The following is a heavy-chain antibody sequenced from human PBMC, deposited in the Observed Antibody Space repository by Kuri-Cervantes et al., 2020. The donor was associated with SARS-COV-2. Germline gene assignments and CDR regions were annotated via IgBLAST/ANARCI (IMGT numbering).Heavy chain of an antibody. J-gene: IGHJ4*02. Sequence: ASVKVSCKASGYTFTSYGISWVRQAPGQGLEWMGWISAYNGNTNYAQKLQGRVTMTTDTSTSTAYMELRSLRSDDMAVYYCARETFLTRGPMPAPLLDYWGQGTLVTVSS. CDR1: GYTFTSYG. CDR3: ARETFLTRGPMPAPLLDY. CDR2: ISAYNGNT. D-gene: IGHD3-9*01. V-gene: IGHV1-18*03.